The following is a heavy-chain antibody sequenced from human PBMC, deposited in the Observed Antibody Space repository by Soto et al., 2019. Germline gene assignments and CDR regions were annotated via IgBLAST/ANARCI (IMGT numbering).Heavy chain of an antibody. CDR3: AKAIQYYYDSSGYHY. D-gene: IGHD3-22*01. CDR1: GFTFSSYG. J-gene: IGHJ4*02. V-gene: IGHV3-30*18. CDR2: ISYDGSNK. Sequence: QVQLVESGGGVVQPGRSLRLSCAASGFTFSSYGMHWVRQAPGKGLEWVAVISYDGSNKYYADSVKGRFTISRDNSKNTLYLQMNSLRAEDTDVYYCAKAIQYYYDSSGYHYWGQGTLVTVSS.